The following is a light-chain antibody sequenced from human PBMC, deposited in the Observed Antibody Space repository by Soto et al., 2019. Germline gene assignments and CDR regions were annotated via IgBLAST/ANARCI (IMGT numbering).Light chain of an antibody. J-gene: IGKJ4*01. CDR1: QSVLYSSNNKNY. Sequence: ATINCKSSQSVLYSSNNKNYLAWYQQKPGQPPKLLIYWASTRESGVHDRFSGSGSGTDFTLTIRSLQAEDVAVYYCKQYYSTPLTFGGGTKVDIK. CDR3: KQYYSTPLT. CDR2: WAS. V-gene: IGKV4-1*01.